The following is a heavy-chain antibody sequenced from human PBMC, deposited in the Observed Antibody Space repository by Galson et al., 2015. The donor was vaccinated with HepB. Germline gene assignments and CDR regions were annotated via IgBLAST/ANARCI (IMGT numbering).Heavy chain of an antibody. V-gene: IGHV1-24*01. CDR1: GYTLTELS. D-gene: IGHD6-19*01. J-gene: IGHJ2*01. Sequence: SVKVSCKVSGYTLTELSMHWVRQAPGKGLEWMGGFDPEDGETIYAQKFQGRVTMTEDTSTDTAYMELSSLRSEDTAVYYCATATAQWLGRGGYFDLWGRGTLVTVSS. CDR2: FDPEDGET. CDR3: ATATAQWLGRGGYFDL.